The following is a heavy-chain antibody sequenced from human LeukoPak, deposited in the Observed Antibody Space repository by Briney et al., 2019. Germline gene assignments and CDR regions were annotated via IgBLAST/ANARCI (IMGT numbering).Heavy chain of an antibody. CDR1: GFTFTNAW. Sequence: PGGSLRLSCAASGFTFTNAWMSWVRQAPGKGLEWVGRIKSRTDGGTTDYAAPVKGRFTISRHDSKNTLYLQMNSLRAEDTAVYYCARDPLRADDFDYWGQGTLVTVSS. CDR3: ARDPLRADDFDY. D-gene: IGHD1-26*01. V-gene: IGHV3-15*01. J-gene: IGHJ4*02. CDR2: IKSRTDGGTT.